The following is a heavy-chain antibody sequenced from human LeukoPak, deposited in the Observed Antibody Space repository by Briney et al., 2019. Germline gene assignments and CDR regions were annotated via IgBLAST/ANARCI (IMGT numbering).Heavy chain of an antibody. J-gene: IGHJ4*02. Sequence: SETLSLTRAVYGGSFSGYYWSWIRQPPGKGLEWIGEINHSGSTNYNPSLKSRVTISVDTSKNQFSLKLSSVTAADTAVYYCARAPNYYDHFDYWGQGTLVTVSS. CDR1: GGSFSGYY. V-gene: IGHV4-34*01. D-gene: IGHD3-22*01. CDR2: INHSGST. CDR3: ARAPNYYDHFDY.